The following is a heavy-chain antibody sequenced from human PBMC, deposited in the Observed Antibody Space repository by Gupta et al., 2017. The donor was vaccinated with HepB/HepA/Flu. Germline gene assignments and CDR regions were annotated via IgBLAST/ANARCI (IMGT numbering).Heavy chain of an antibody. Sequence: WNWIRQPPGKGLEWIGFVYYKGNTNYNPSLKSRVTISVDTSKNQFSLKLSSVTAADTAVYYCARQGTYYYDRGTFDLWAQGTLVTVSS. D-gene: IGHD3-22*01. V-gene: IGHV4-59*08. CDR2: VYYKGNT. J-gene: IGHJ3*01. CDR3: ARQGTYYYDRGTFDL.